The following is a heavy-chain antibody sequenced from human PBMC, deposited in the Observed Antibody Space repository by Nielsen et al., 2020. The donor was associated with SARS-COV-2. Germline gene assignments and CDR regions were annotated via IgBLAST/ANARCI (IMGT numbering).Heavy chain of an antibody. CDR2: ISSSSSYI. CDR1: EFTFYDYA. J-gene: IGHJ6*02. V-gene: IGHV3-21*01. Sequence: GESLKISCAASEFTFYDYAMYWVRQAPGKGLEWVSSISSSSSYIYYADSVKGRFTISRDNAKNSLYLQMNSLRAEDTAVYYCARTDYYYYGMDVWGQGTTVTVSS. CDR3: ARTDYYYYGMDV.